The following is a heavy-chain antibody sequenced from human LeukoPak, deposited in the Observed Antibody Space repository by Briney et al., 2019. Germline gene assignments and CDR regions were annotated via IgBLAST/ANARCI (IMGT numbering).Heavy chain of an antibody. Sequence: ASVKVSCKASGYTFTGYYMHWVRQAPGQGLEWMGWINPNSGGTNYAQKFQGRVTMTRDTSISTAYMELSRLRSDDTAVYYCARGRDIVVVVAATLAELGFDPWGQGTLVTVSS. V-gene: IGHV1-2*02. CDR1: GYTFTGYY. D-gene: IGHD2-15*01. J-gene: IGHJ5*02. CDR3: ARGRDIVVVVAATLAELGFDP. CDR2: INPNSGGT.